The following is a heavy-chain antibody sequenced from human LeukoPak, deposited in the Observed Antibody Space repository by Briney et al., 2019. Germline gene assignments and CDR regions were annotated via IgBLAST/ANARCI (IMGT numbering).Heavy chain of an antibody. J-gene: IGHJ4*02. Sequence: SSQTLSLTCTVSGGSISSGGYYWNWIRQPPGKGLEWIGYIYYSGRANYNPSLKSRVTMSVDTSKNQFSLNLRSVTAADTAVYYCARDRYSYGFWGQGFLVTVSS. V-gene: IGHV4-61*08. D-gene: IGHD5-18*01. CDR1: GGSISSGGYY. CDR2: IYYSGRA. CDR3: ARDRYSYGF.